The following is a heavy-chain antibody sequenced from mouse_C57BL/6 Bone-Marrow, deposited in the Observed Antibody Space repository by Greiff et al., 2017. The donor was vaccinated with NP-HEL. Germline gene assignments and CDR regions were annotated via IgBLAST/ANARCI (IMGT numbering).Heavy chain of an antibody. CDR3: ALYDGYYDYFDY. Sequence: VQLQQPGAELVKPGASVKMSCKASGYTFTSYWITWVKQRPGQGLEWIGDIYPGSGSTNYNEKFKSKATLTVDTSSSTAYMQLSSLTSEDSAVYYCALYDGYYDYFDYWGQGTTLTVSS. D-gene: IGHD2-3*01. V-gene: IGHV1-55*01. CDR1: GYTFTSYW. CDR2: IYPGSGST. J-gene: IGHJ2*01.